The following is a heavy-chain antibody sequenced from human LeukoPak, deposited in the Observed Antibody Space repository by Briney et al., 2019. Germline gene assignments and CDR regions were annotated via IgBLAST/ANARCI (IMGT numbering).Heavy chain of an antibody. CDR3: ARDRGGSAFDI. Sequence: GGSLRLSCAASGFSFDDYGMSWVRQAPGKGLEWVSGINWNGGSTGYADSVKGRFTISRDNAKNTLYLQMNSLRAEDTAVYHCARDRGGSAFDILGQGTMVTVSS. CDR1: GFSFDDYG. J-gene: IGHJ3*02. V-gene: IGHV3-20*01. CDR2: INWNGGST. D-gene: IGHD3-10*01.